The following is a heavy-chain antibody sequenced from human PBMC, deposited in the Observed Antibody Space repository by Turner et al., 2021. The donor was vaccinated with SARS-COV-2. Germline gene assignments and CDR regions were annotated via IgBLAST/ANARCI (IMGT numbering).Heavy chain of an antibody. CDR1: GFTFSDFA. J-gene: IGHJ4*02. V-gene: IGHV3-30-3*01. Sequence: HVHLVESAGGVVQPGRSLRLACAASGFTFSDFAMHWVRQAPGKGLEWVTLISYDGSNQYYADSVKGQFTISRDDSKNTLYLQMNSLSAGDTAVYHCARERRGYYAEYWGQGSLVTVSS. CDR2: ISYDGSNQ. CDR3: ARERRGYYAEY. D-gene: IGHD3-3*01.